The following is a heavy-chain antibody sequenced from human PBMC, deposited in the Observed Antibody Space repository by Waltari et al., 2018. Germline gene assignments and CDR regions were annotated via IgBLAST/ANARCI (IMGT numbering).Heavy chain of an antibody. CDR3: ARDLRYFDWLSATRYYYYYMDV. V-gene: IGHV4-38-2*02. CDR1: GYSISSGYY. J-gene: IGHJ6*03. Sequence: QVQLQESGPGLVKPSETLSLTCTVSGYSISSGYYWGWIRQPPGKGLEWIGSIYHSGSTYCNPALKSRVTISVDTSKNQFSRKLSSVTAADTAVYYCARDLRYFDWLSATRYYYYYMDVWGKGTTVTVSS. CDR2: IYHSGST. D-gene: IGHD3-9*01.